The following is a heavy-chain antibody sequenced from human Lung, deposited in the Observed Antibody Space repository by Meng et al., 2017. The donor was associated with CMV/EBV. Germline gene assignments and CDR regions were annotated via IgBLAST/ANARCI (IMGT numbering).Heavy chain of an antibody. V-gene: IGHV4-4*02. CDR2: SYHSETT. J-gene: IGHJ4*02. Sequence: VQVKETGLGRVKPSVAPATTCAVSGGASGSNTWWSWVRQPPGMVLEWIGQSYHSETTNYDASAKCRVTISVDRSKSRYSMKMRSMTAADTAVYYWTNFPPPRKQWLVTDYWCQGTLVTVSS. CDR1: GGASGSNTW. CDR3: TNFPPPRKQWLVTDY. D-gene: IGHD6-19*01.